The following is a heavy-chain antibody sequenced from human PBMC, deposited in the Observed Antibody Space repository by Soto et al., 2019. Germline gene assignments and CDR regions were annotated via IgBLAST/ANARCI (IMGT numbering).Heavy chain of an antibody. D-gene: IGHD3-10*01. V-gene: IGHV1-2*02. CDR3: AGDRRYYGSGEYYYYYGMDV. Sequence: GASVKVSCKASGYTFTGYYMHWVRQAPGQGLEWMGWINPNSGGTNYAQKFQGRVTMTRDTSISTAYMELSRLRSDDTAVYYCAGDRRYYGSGEYYYYYGMDVWGQGTTVTVSS. CDR1: GYTFTGYY. J-gene: IGHJ6*02. CDR2: INPNSGGT.